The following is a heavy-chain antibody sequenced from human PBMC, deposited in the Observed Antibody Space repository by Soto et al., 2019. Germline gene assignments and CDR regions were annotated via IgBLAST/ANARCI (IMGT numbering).Heavy chain of an antibody. CDR2: ISGSGGST. CDR1: GFTFSSYA. D-gene: IGHD5-18*01. Sequence: GSLRLSCADSGFTFSSYAMSWVRQAPGQGLEWVSAISGSGGSTYYADSVTGRFTISRDNSKNTLYLQMNSLRAEDTAVYYCAKYDGVSGYSYGFDYWGQGTLVTVSS. J-gene: IGHJ4*02. V-gene: IGHV3-23*01. CDR3: AKYDGVSGYSYGFDY.